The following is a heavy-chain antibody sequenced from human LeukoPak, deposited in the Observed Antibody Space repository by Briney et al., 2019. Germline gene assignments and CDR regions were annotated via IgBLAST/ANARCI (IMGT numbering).Heavy chain of an antibody. CDR1: GFTFDDYA. Sequence: GGSLRLSCAASGFTFDDYAMHWVRQAPGKGLEWVSGISWNSGSIGHADSVKGRFTISRDNAKNSLYLQMNSLRAEDTALYYCAKDKAPLAATLDYWGQGTLVTVSS. CDR2: ISWNSGSI. CDR3: AKDKAPLAATLDY. D-gene: IGHD2-15*01. J-gene: IGHJ4*02. V-gene: IGHV3-9*01.